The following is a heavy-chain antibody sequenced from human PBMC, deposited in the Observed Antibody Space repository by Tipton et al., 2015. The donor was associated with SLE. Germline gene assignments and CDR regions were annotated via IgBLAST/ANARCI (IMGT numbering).Heavy chain of an antibody. Sequence: SLRLSCAASGFTFSSYGMHWVRQAPGKGLEWVAFIRYDGSNKYYTDSVKGRFTISRDSSKNMLYLQMNSLRPEDTAAYFCARRITLDYWGQGTLVTVSS. CDR3: ARRITLDY. D-gene: IGHD3-16*01. CDR1: GFTFSSYG. J-gene: IGHJ4*02. CDR2: IRYDGSNK. V-gene: IGHV3-30*02.